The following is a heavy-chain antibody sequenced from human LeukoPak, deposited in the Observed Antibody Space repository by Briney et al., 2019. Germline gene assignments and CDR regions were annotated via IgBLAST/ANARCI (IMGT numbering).Heavy chain of an antibody. CDR1: GGSISSGSYY. J-gene: IGHJ3*02. Sequence: PSQTLSLTCTVSGGSISSGSYYWSWIRQPAGKGLEWIGRIYTSGSTNYNPSLKSRVTISVDTSKNQFSLKLSSVTAADTAVYYCARSDRTRGRPLLEMFAFDIWGQGTMVTVSS. CDR2: IYTSGST. V-gene: IGHV4-61*02. CDR3: ARSDRTRGRPLLEMFAFDI. D-gene: IGHD2-2*01.